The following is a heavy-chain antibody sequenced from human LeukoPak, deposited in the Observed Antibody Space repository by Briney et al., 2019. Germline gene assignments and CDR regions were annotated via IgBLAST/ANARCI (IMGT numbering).Heavy chain of an antibody. V-gene: IGHV3-33*01. J-gene: IGHJ3*02. Sequence: PGGSLRLSCAASGFTFSSYGMHWVRQDPGKGLEWVAVIWYDGSNKYYADSVKGRFTISRDNSKNTLYLQMNRLRAEDTAVYYCARNQDYGVYNSVGAFDIWGQGTMVTVSS. CDR1: GFTFSSYG. CDR3: ARNQDYGVYNSVGAFDI. D-gene: IGHD4-17*01. CDR2: IWYDGSNK.